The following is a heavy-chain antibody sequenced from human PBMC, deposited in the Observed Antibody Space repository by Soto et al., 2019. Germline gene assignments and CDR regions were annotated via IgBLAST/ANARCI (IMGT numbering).Heavy chain of an antibody. Sequence: GASVKVSCKASGYIFINYGITWVRQAPGQGLEWMGWISAYNGNTNYAQKLQGRVTMTTDTSTSTAYMELRSLRSDDTAVYYCAKGIAAAPLSAFDIWGQGTMVTVSS. CDR3: AKGIAAAPLSAFDI. J-gene: IGHJ3*02. CDR2: ISAYNGNT. D-gene: IGHD6-13*01. V-gene: IGHV1-18*01. CDR1: GYIFINYG.